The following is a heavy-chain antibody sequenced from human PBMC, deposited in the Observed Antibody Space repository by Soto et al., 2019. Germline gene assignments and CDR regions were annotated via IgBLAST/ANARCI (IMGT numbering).Heavy chain of an antibody. V-gene: IGHV4-34*01. D-gene: IGHD6-19*01. Sequence: QVQLQQWGAGLLKPSETLSLTCAVYGGSFSGYYWSWIRQPPGKGLEWIGEINHSGSTNYNPSLKSRVTISVDTSKNQFSLKLSSVTAADTAVYYCARRRWYSSGWKNWFDPWGQGTLVTVSS. CDR3: ARRRWYSSGWKNWFDP. CDR2: INHSGST. J-gene: IGHJ5*02. CDR1: GGSFSGYY.